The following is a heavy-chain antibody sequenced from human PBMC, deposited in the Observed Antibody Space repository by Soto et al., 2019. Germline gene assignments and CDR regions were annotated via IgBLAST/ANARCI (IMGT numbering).Heavy chain of an antibody. CDR1: GGSISSYY. J-gene: IGHJ6*01. CDR3: ARGLASSSFYSKDYECNEIYIRAQRTAVPISAGM. D-gene: IGHD6-13*01. CDR2: IYYSGST. Sequence: PSETLSLTCTVSGGSISSYYWSWIRQPPGKGLEWIGYIYYSGSTNYNPSLKSRVTISVDTSKNQFSLKLSSVTAADTAVYYCARGLASSSFYSKDYECNEIYIRAQRTAVPISAGM. V-gene: IGHV4-59*08.